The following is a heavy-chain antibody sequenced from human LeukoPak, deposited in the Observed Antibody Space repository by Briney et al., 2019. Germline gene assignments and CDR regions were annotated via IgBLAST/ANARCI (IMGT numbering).Heavy chain of an antibody. Sequence: GASVKVSCKASGYTFTSYYMHLVRQAPGQGLEWMGIINPSGGSTSYAQKFQGRVTMTRDTSTSTVYMELSSLRSEDTAVYYCARWTTVMYYFDYWGQGTLVTVSS. CDR3: ARWTTVMYYFDY. V-gene: IGHV1-46*03. CDR2: INPSGGST. J-gene: IGHJ4*02. D-gene: IGHD4-11*01. CDR1: GYTFTSYY.